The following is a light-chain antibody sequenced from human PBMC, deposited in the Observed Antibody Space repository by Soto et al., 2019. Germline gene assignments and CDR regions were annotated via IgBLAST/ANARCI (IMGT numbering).Light chain of an antibody. J-gene: IGLJ3*02. CDR2: SNN. CDR1: SPNIGSNT. V-gene: IGLV1-44*01. CDR3: AAWADSLNGWV. Sequence: QSVPTQPPSASGTPGQRVTISCSGSSPNIGSNTVNWYQQLPGTATKLLIYSNNQRPSGVPDRFSGSKSGTSASLAISGLQSEDEADYYCAAWADSLNGWVFGGGTKVTVL.